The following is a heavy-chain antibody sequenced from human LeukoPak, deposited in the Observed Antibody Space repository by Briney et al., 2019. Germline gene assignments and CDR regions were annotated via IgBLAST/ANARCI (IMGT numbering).Heavy chain of an antibody. CDR1: GFTFSSYW. J-gene: IGHJ4*02. CDR2: IKQDGSEK. Sequence: PGGSLRLSCAASGFTFSSYWMSWVRQAPGKGLEWVANIKQDGSEKYYVDSVKGRFTISRDNAKNSLYLQMNSLRAEDTAVYYCARDLSPIIYDSSGYSPMAYWGQGTLVTVSS. CDR3: ARDLSPIIYDSSGYSPMAY. V-gene: IGHV3-7*01. D-gene: IGHD3-22*01.